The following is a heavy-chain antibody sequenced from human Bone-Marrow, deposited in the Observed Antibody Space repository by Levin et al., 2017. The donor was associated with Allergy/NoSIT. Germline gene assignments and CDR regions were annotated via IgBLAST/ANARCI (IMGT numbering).Heavy chain of an antibody. Sequence: SQTLSLTCAIFGDSVSSKNAAWNWIRQSPSRGLEWLGETYYRSQWYTDYAESVRSRITIKTDTSKNQFSLLLNSVTPEDTAVYFCARAAPLTGSYYYSYMDVWGKGTTVTVSS. J-gene: IGHJ6*03. CDR1: GDSVSSKNAA. D-gene: IGHD3-9*01. CDR2: TYYRSQWYT. V-gene: IGHV6-1*01. CDR3: ARAAPLTGSYYYSYMDV.